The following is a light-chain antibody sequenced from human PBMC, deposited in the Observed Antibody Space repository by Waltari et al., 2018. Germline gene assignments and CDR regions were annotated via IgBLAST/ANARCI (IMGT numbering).Light chain of an antibody. Sequence: DIQMTQSPSSLSASVGDRVTITCRASQRIGGYLNWYQQKPGKAPKVLIYGASILESGVPSRFSGSGYGTEFTLTISRLQPEDFATYYCQQSYTSLLLTFGGGTKVDIK. CDR2: GAS. CDR1: QRIGGY. V-gene: IGKV1-39*01. J-gene: IGKJ4*01. CDR3: QQSYTSLLLT.